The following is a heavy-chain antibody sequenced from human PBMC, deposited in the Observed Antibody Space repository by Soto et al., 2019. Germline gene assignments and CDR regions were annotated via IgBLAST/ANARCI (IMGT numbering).Heavy chain of an antibody. J-gene: IGHJ3*02. CDR2: IYYSGST. V-gene: IGHV4-39*01. CDR3: ARRAGSFDWGGNAFDI. Sequence: QLQLQESGPGLVKPSETLSLTCTVSGGSISSSSYYWGWIRQPPGKGLEWIGSIYYSGSTYYNPSLKSRVTISVDTSKNQFSLKLSSVTAADTAVYYCARRAGSFDWGGNAFDIWGQGTMVTVSS. D-gene: IGHD3-9*01. CDR1: GGSISSSSYY.